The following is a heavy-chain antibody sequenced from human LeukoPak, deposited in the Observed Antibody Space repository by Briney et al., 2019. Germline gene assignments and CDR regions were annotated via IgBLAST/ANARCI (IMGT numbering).Heavy chain of an antibody. Sequence: PSETLSLTCAVSGYSISSGYYWGWIRQPPGKGLEWIGSIYHSGSTYYNPSLKSRVTISVDTSKNQFSLKLSSVTAADTAVYYCARSRRLLVFDYWGQGTLVTVSS. CDR1: GYSISSGYY. D-gene: IGHD2-15*01. V-gene: IGHV4-38-2*01. CDR3: ARSRRLLVFDY. CDR2: IYHSGST. J-gene: IGHJ4*02.